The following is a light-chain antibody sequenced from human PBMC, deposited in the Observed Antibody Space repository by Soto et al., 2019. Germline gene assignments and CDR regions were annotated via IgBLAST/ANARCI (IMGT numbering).Light chain of an antibody. CDR3: SSYAGNSRYV. V-gene: IGLV2-8*01. CDR2: EVS. J-gene: IGLJ1*01. CDR1: SSDVGRYNY. Sequence: QSVLTQPPSASGSPGQSVTISCTGTSSDVGRYNYISWYQQRPGKAPKLIIYEVSKRPSGVPDRLSGFKYGNTASLTVSGLQDEDEADYYCSSYAGNSRYVFGTGTKVTVL.